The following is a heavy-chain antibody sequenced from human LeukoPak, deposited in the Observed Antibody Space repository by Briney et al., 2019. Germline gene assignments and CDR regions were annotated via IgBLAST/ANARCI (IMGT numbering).Heavy chain of an antibody. Sequence: ASVKVSCKVSGYTLTELSMHWVRQAPGKGLEWMGGFDPEDGETIYAQKFQGRVTITADESTSTAYMELSSLRSEDTAVYYCARDLNTGAVAGRDYFDYWGQGTLVTVSS. CDR3: ARDLNTGAVAGRDYFDY. J-gene: IGHJ4*02. CDR1: GYTLTELS. CDR2: FDPEDGET. V-gene: IGHV1-24*01. D-gene: IGHD6-19*01.